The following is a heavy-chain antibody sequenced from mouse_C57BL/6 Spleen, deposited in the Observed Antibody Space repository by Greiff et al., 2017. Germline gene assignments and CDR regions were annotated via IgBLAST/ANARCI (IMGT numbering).Heavy chain of an antibody. V-gene: IGHV5-17*01. CDR1: GFTFSDYG. J-gene: IGHJ4*01. CDR3: ASEDIYAMDY. CDR2: ISSGSSTI. Sequence: EVQLVESGGGLVKPGGSLKLSCAASGFTFSDYGMHWVRQAPEKGLEWVAYISSGSSTIYYADTVKGRFTISRDNAKNTLFLQMTSLRSEDTAMYYCASEDIYAMDYWGQGTSVTVSS.